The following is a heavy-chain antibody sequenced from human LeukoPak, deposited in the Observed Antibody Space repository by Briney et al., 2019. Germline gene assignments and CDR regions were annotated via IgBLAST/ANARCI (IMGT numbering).Heavy chain of an antibody. D-gene: IGHD3-10*01. CDR3: ARAHISILWFGELLPDWYFDL. Sequence: ASVKVSCKASGYTFTSYGISWVRQAPGQGLEWMAWTSAYNGNTNYAQKLQGRVTMTTDTSTSTAYMELRSLRSDDPAVYYCARAHISILWFGELLPDWYFDLWGRGTLVTDSS. CDR1: GYTFTSYG. V-gene: IGHV1-18*01. CDR2: TSAYNGNT. J-gene: IGHJ2*01.